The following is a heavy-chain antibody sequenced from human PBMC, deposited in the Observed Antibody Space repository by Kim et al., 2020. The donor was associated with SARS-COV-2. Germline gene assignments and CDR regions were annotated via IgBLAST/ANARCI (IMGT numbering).Heavy chain of an antibody. CDR2: IYYTGST. Sequence: SETLSLTCTVSGGSISSDGYYWSWIRQHPGKGLEWFAYIYYTGSTYYTPSLQSRVSISLDTSKNQFSLKLSSVTAAATAAYYCARDPQYDSGTPWGQGTL. CDR1: GGSISSDGYY. V-gene: IGHV4-31*03. J-gene: IGHJ5*02. CDR3: ARDPQYDSGTP. D-gene: IGHD3-10*01.